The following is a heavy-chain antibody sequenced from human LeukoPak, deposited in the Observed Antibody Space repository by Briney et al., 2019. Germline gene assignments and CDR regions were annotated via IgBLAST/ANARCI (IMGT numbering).Heavy chain of an antibody. Sequence: SETLSLTCEVYGESLSGYYWTWIRQPPGKGLEWIGEINHSGSTNYNPSLKSRVTISMDTSKIQFSLKLSSVTAADTAVYYCARAPGLPDYWGQGTLVSVSS. J-gene: IGHJ4*02. CDR3: ARAPGLPDY. V-gene: IGHV4-34*01. D-gene: IGHD4-11*01. CDR2: INHSGST. CDR1: GESLSGYY.